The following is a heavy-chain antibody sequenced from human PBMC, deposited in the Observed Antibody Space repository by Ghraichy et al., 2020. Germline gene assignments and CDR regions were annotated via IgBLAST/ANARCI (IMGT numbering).Heavy chain of an antibody. CDR3: ARARHYAMDV. V-gene: IGHV3-74*01. J-gene: IGHJ6*02. Sequence: GGSLRLSCAVSGFTITNDWMHWVRQAPGKGLVWVSHIKSDGSGTTYADSVKGRFTISRDNAKNTLFLQMNSLRAEDKAVYYCARARHYAMDVWGPGTTGTGSS. CDR2: IKSDGSGT. CDR1: GFTITNDW.